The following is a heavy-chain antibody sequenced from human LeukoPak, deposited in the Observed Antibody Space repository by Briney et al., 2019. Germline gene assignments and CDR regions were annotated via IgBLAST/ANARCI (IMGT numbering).Heavy chain of an antibody. J-gene: IGHJ4*02. CDR2: ITTKAESYAT. CDR1: RFTFSAFH. D-gene: IGHD6-19*01. Sequence: GGSLRLSCAASRFTFSAFHMHWVRQASGKGLEWVGRITTKAESYATAYAASVKGRFTVSRDDSKNTAYLQMSSLKTEDTALYYCTTYTSGHYWGQGTLVTVSS. CDR3: TTYTSGHY. V-gene: IGHV3-73*01.